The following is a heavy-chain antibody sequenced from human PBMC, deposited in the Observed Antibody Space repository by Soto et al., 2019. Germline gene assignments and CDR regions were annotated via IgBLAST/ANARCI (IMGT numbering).Heavy chain of an antibody. Sequence: PGGSLRLSCAASGFTFSSYSMNWVRQAPGKGLEWVSYISSSSSTIYYADSVKGRFTISRDNAKNSLYLQMNSLGDEDTAVYYCARDPTSRGGYWGQGTLVTVSS. CDR2: ISSSSSTI. CDR1: GFTFSSYS. CDR3: ARDPTSRGGY. D-gene: IGHD2-2*01. J-gene: IGHJ4*02. V-gene: IGHV3-48*02.